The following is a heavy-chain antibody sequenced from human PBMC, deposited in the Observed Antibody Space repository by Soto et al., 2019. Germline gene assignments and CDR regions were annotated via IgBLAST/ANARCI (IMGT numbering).Heavy chain of an antibody. CDR1: GFTFSSYG. CDR3: AKDWERGRPANYMDV. D-gene: IGHD1-26*01. V-gene: IGHV3-30*18. CDR2: ISYDGSNK. J-gene: IGHJ6*03. Sequence: GGSLRLSCAASGFTFSSYGMHWVRQAPGKGLEWVAVISYDGSNKYYADSVKGRFTISRDNSKNTLYLEMNSLRAEDTGVYYCAKDWERGRPANYMDVWGKGTTVTVSS.